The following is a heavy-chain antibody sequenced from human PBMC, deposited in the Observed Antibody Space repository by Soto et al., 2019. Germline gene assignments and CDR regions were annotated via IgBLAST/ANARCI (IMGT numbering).Heavy chain of an antibody. CDR3: AKSGFADLEY. CDR2: VSGGGDHT. D-gene: IGHD1-26*01. CDR1: GFTFSTYA. Sequence: EVQLLQSGGGLVQPGGSLRLSCAASGFTFSTYAMAWVRQAPGKGLEWVSTVSGGGDHTYYADSVKGRSTISRDASKNTLYLQMDSLRVEDTAVYYCAKSGFADLEYCGQGALVTVSS. J-gene: IGHJ1*01. V-gene: IGHV3-23*01.